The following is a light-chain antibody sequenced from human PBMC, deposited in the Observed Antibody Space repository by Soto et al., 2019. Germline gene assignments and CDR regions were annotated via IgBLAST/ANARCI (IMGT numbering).Light chain of an antibody. CDR3: HQYYMWPQWT. J-gene: IGKJ1*01. CDR1: QSVSDY. Sequence: EVVLTQSPVTLSASPGDRATLSCRASQSVSDYLAWFQQKPGQAPRLLIYGPSTRATGIPARFSGSGSGTEFTRTISSLQSEDFAVYYCHQYYMWPQWTFGQGNRVEIK. V-gene: IGKV3D-15*01. CDR2: GPS.